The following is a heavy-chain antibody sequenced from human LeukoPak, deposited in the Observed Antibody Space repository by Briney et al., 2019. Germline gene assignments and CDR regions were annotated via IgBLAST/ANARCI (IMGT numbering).Heavy chain of an antibody. CDR2: INPNNGVT. V-gene: IGHV1-2*02. CDR3: AREGDTAVDTNWFDP. D-gene: IGHD5-18*01. Sequence: ASVTVSCKASGYSFTDYYIHWVQQAPGQGPEWMGWINPNNGVTKYAQKFQARVTMTRDTSISTAYMELSRLTSDDTAVYYCAREGDTAVDTNWFDPWGQGTLVAVSS. J-gene: IGHJ5*02. CDR1: GYSFTDYY.